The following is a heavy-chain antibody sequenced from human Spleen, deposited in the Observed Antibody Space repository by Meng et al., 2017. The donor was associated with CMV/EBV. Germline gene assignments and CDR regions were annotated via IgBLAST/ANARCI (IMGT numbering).Heavy chain of an antibody. J-gene: IGHJ5*02. CDR2: IYYSGST. CDR3: ATVVKASGAYNWFDP. V-gene: IGHV4-39*07. Sequence: GSLRLSCAASGFTFSSYAMSWVRQAPGKGLEWIGSIYYSGSTYYNPSLKSRVTISVDTSKNQFSLKLSSVTAADTAVYYCATVVKASGAYNWFDPWGPGTLVTRLL. D-gene: IGHD1-26*01. CDR1: GFTFSSYA.